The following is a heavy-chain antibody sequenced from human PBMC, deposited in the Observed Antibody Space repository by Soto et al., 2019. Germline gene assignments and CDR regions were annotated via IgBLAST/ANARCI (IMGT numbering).Heavy chain of an antibody. D-gene: IGHD3-16*02. CDR3: ARGYFRYRPDV. Sequence: ASVKVTCKASGYTFTRYDINWVRQATGQGLEWMGWMNPNSGNTGYAQKFQGRVTMTRNTSISTAYMELSSLRSEDTAVYYCARGYFRYRPDVWGQGTTVPVCS. CDR1: GYTFTRYD. CDR2: MNPNSGNT. V-gene: IGHV1-8*01. J-gene: IGHJ6*02.